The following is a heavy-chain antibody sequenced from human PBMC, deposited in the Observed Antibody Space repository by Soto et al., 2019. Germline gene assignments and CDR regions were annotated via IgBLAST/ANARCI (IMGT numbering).Heavy chain of an antibody. CDR1: GASISGFY. Sequence: SETLSLTCTVSGASISGFYWSWIRKSAGKGLEWIGRIYATGTTDYNPSLKSRVMMSVDTSKKQFSLKLRSVTAEDTAVYYCAKDFPPYSNSPYYHYYGMDVWGQGTTVTVSS. J-gene: IGHJ6*02. V-gene: IGHV4-4*07. CDR3: AKDFPPYSNSPYYHYYGMDV. D-gene: IGHD4-4*01. CDR2: IYATGTT.